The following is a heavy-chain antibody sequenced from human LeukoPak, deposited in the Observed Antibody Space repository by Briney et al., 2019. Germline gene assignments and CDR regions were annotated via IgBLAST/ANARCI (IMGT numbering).Heavy chain of an antibody. D-gene: IGHD6-19*01. CDR2: IYYSGST. J-gene: IGHJ4*02. V-gene: IGHV4-59*08. Sequence: PSETLSLTCTVSGGSISSYYWSWIRQPPGKGLEWLGYIYYSGSTNYNPSLKSRVTISVDTSKNQFSLKLSSVTAADTAVYYCARQVAVGDFDYWGQGTLVTVSS. CDR3: ARQVAVGDFDY. CDR1: GGSISSYY.